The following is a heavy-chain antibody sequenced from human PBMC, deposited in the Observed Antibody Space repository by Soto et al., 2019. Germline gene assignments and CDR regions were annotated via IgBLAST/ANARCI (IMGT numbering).Heavy chain of an antibody. CDR2: ISGSGGST. CDR3: AKVRCSSTSCYPNWFDP. Sequence: EVQLLESGGGLVQPGGSLRLSCAASGFTFSSYAMSWVRQAPGKGLEWVSAISGSGGSTYYADSVKGRFTISRDKSKNTLYLQMNSLRAEDTAVYYCAKVRCSSTSCYPNWFDPWGQGTLVTVSS. V-gene: IGHV3-23*01. J-gene: IGHJ5*02. D-gene: IGHD2-2*01. CDR1: GFTFSSYA.